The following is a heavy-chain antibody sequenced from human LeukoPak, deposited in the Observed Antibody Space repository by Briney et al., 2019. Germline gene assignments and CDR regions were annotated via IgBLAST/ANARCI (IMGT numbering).Heavy chain of an antibody. CDR3: AREGVMVRGVIIKTLYY. CDR1: GFTFSSYG. D-gene: IGHD3-10*01. CDR2: ISYDGSNK. V-gene: IGHV3-30*19. J-gene: IGHJ4*02. Sequence: GGSLRLSCAASGFTFSSYGMHWVRQAPGKGLEWVAVISYDGSNKYYADSVKGRFTISRDNSKNTLYLQMNSLRAEDTAVYYCAREGVMVRGVIIKTLYYWGQGTLVTVSS.